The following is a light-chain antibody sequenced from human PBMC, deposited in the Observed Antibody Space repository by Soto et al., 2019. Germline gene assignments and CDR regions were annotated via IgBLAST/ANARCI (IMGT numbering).Light chain of an antibody. J-gene: IGKJ1*01. CDR2: DVS. V-gene: IGKV3-20*01. CDR3: QQYGSSPPWT. Sequence: EIVLTQSPGTLSLSPGERATISCRASQRVAGNYLAWYQQKPGQAPRLLIHDVSNRATGIPDRFSGSGSGTDFTLTIRRLEPEDFAVYYCQQYGSSPPWTFGQGTKVETK. CDR1: QRVAGNY.